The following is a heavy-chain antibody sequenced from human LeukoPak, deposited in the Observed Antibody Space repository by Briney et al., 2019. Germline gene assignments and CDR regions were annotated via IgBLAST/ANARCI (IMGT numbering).Heavy chain of an antibody. Sequence: GGSLRLSCAASGFTFDDYAMHWVRQAPGKGLEWVSGISWNSGSIGYADSVKGRFTIPRDNAKNSLYLQMNSLRAEDTALYYCAKDMSSSTSLLDYWGQGTLVTVSS. CDR3: AKDMSSSTSLLDY. D-gene: IGHD2-2*01. V-gene: IGHV3-9*01. J-gene: IGHJ4*02. CDR1: GFTFDDYA. CDR2: ISWNSGSI.